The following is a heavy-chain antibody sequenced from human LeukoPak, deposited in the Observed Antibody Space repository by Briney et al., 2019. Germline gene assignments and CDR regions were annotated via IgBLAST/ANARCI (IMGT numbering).Heavy chain of an antibody. Sequence: GGSLRLSCADSGFTVSSIYMSWVRQAPGKGLEWVLDLYSGGTTYYADSVKGRFTICRDNSKNTLYLQINSLRAEDTAMYYCARDYGYGSYPDYFDYWGQGTLVTISS. D-gene: IGHD5-18*01. CDR1: GFTVSSIY. J-gene: IGHJ4*02. CDR3: ARDYGYGSYPDYFDY. CDR2: LYSGGTT. V-gene: IGHV3-53*01.